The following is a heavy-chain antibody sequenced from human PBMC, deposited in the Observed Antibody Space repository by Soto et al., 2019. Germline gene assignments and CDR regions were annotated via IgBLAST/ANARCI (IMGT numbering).Heavy chain of an antibody. D-gene: IGHD2-2*01. CDR1: GGSISSSSYY. CDR3: ARQDIVVVPADYFDY. V-gene: IGHV4-39*01. CDR2: IYYSGST. Sequence: SETLSLTCTVSGGSISSSSYYWGWIRKPPGKGLEWIGSIYYSGSTYYNPSLKSRVTISVDTSKNQFSLKLSSVTAADTAVYYCARQDIVVVPADYFDYWGQGTLVTVSS. J-gene: IGHJ4*02.